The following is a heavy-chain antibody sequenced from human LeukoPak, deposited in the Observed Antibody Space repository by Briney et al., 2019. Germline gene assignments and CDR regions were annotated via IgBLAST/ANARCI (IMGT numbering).Heavy chain of an antibody. D-gene: IGHD6-19*01. J-gene: IGHJ6*03. CDR3: ARGHEVGWYDYYYYYYMDV. CDR1: GYTFTGYY. V-gene: IGHV1-2*02. CDR2: INPNSGGT. Sequence: GASVKVSCKASGYTFTGYYMHWVRQAPGQGLEWMGWINPNSGGTNYAQKFQVRVTMTRGTSISTAYMELSRLRSDDTAVYYCARGHEVGWYDYYYYYYMDVWGKGTTVTVSS.